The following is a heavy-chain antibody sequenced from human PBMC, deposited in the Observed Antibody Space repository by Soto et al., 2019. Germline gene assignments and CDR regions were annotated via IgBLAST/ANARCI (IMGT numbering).Heavy chain of an antibody. V-gene: IGHV5-51*01. J-gene: IGHJ6*02. CDR2: IYPGDSDV. CDR3: IGPLWTGFAIGV. CDR1: GYPFTTYS. D-gene: IGHD2-21*01. Sequence: GASMQISWSHSGYPFTTYSIDSVRTMPGKGLEWMGIIYPGDSDVRYNPSFQGQVTISAAKSIRAAYLQWNSLKASDTAMYYCIGPLWTGFAIGVWGQGTTVSVS.